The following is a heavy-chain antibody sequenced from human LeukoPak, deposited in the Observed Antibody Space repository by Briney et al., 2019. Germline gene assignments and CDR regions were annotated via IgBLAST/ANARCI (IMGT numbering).Heavy chain of an antibody. Sequence: SQTLSLTCAISGDSVSSNSAAWNWIRQSPSRGLEWLGRTFYRSKWYNDYAVSVKSLITINPDTSKNQFSLQLNSVTPEDTAVYYCARDNRDSSHSSVCAFDIWGQGTMVTVSS. J-gene: IGHJ3*02. CDR3: ARDNRDSSHSSVCAFDI. D-gene: IGHD6-6*01. CDR1: GDSVSSNSAA. CDR2: TFYRSKWYN. V-gene: IGHV6-1*01.